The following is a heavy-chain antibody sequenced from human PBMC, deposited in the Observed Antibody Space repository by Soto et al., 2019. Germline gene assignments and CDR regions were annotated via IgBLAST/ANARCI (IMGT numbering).Heavy chain of an antibody. V-gene: IGHV3-33*01. CDR1: GFTFSSYG. Sequence: QVQLVESGGGVVQPGRSLRLSCAASGFTFSSYGMHWVRQAPGKGLEWVAVIWYDGSNKYYADSVKGRFTISRDNSKNTLYLQMNSLRAEDTAVYYCARDSAGPGVLDYWGQGTLVTVSS. D-gene: IGHD6-25*01. J-gene: IGHJ4*02. CDR3: ARDSAGPGVLDY. CDR2: IWYDGSNK.